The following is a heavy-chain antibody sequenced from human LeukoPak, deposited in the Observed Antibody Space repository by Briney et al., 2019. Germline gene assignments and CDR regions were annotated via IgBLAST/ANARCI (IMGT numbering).Heavy chain of an antibody. J-gene: IGHJ4*02. CDR1: GGSISNY. V-gene: IGHV4-59*12. Sequence: SETLSLTCTVSGGSISNYWSWIRQPPGKGLEWIGYIYYSGSTNYNPSLKSRVTISVDTSKNQFSLKLSSVTAADTAVYYCTREETDWGQGTLVTVSS. CDR2: IYYSGST. CDR3: TREETD.